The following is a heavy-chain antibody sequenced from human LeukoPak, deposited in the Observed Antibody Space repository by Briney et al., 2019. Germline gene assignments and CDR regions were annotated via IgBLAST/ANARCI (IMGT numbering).Heavy chain of an antibody. V-gene: IGHV3-30*18. CDR3: AKDLAELDYGESYYYMDV. CDR1: GFTFSSYG. D-gene: IGHD4-17*01. CDR2: ISYDGSYK. Sequence: QTGGSLRLSCAASGFTFSSYGMHWVRQAPGKGLEWVAVISYDGSYKYYADSVKGRFTISRDNSKNTLYLQMNSLRAEDTAVYYCAKDLAELDYGESYYYMDVWGKGTTVTVSS. J-gene: IGHJ6*03.